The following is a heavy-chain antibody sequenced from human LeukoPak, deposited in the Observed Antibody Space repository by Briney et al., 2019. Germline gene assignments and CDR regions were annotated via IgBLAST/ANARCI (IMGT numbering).Heavy chain of an antibody. V-gene: IGHV1-24*01. CDR1: GYTLTELS. J-gene: IGHJ4*02. CDR3: ATRGSSGWYSTYPRPFDY. D-gene: IGHD6-19*01. Sequence: GASVKVSCKVSGYTLTELSMHWVRQAPGKGLEWMGGFDPEDGETIYAQKFQGRVTMTEDTSTDTAYMELSSLRSEDTAVYYCATRGSSGWYSTYPRPFDYWGQGTLVTVSS. CDR2: FDPEDGET.